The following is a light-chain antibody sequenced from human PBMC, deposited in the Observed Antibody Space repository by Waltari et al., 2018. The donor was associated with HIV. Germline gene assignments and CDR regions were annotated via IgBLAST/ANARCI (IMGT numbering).Light chain of an antibody. CDR2: AAS. CDR3: QHSRA. Sequence: DIHMTQSPSSVSASVGDRVTITCRTSQTISNYLNWYQHRPGTAPKLLIYAASNLQSGVPSRFSGSGSGTDFTLTISSVQPEDFTTYFCQHSRAFGQGTRVEIK. CDR1: QTISNY. J-gene: IGKJ1*01. V-gene: IGKV1-39*01.